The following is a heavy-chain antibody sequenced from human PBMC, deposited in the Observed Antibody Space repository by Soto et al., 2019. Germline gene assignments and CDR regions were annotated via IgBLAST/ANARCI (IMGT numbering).Heavy chain of an antibody. V-gene: IGHV3-23*01. J-gene: IGHJ4*02. CDR2: ISGSGGST. CDR1: GFTFSSYA. D-gene: IGHD2-15*01. CDR3: AKGKVVAATH. Sequence: EVRLLESGGGLVQPGGSLRLSCAASGFTFSSYAMSWVRQAPGKGLEWVAAISGSGGSTYYADSVKGRFTISRDNSKNTLSLPMNSLRAEDTAVYYCAKGKVVAATHWGKGTLVTVSS.